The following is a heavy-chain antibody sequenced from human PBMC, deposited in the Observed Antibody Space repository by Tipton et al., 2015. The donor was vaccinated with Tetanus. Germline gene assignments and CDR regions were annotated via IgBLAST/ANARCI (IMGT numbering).Heavy chain of an antibody. CDR1: GGSSSSFY. J-gene: IGHJ4*02. CDR3: VRGRGSGAQSFGFEH. D-gene: IGHD3-10*01. CDR2: INQRGT. V-gene: IGHV4-34*01. Sequence: GLVKPSETLSLTCAVYGGSSSSFYWSWIRQPQGGGLEWIGEINQRGTSYNPSLKSRATISAVGSKNHFSLKLTSVTAADTGVYFCVRGRGSGAQSFGFEHWGRGTQVTVSS.